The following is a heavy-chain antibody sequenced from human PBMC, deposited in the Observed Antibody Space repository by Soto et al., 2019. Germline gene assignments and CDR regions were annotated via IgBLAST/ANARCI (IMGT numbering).Heavy chain of an antibody. CDR2: ISAYNGNT. CDR1: GYTFTSYG. J-gene: IGHJ6*02. D-gene: IGHD1-7*01. V-gene: IGHV1-18*01. CDR3: ARVKGDNWNYYYYYGMDV. Sequence: QVQLVQSGAEVKKPGASVKVSCKASGYTFTSYGISWVRQAPGQGLEWMGWISAYNGNTNYAQKLQGRVTMTTDTXTXTXXMELRSLRCDDTAVYYCARVKGDNWNYYYYYGMDVWGQGTTVTVSS.